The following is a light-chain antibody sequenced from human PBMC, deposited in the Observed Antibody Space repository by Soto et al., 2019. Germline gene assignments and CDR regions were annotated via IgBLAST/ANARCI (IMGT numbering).Light chain of an antibody. CDR3: PQNNNRLIT. CDR2: GAS. CDR1: QSVSSN. V-gene: IGKV3-15*01. Sequence: EIVMTQSPATLSVSPGERATLSCRASQSVSSNLAWYQQKPGQAPRLLIYGASTRATGIPARFSGSGSGTEFTITISSLQSEDIPVYYFPQNNNRLITFGQGTRLEIQ. J-gene: IGKJ5*01.